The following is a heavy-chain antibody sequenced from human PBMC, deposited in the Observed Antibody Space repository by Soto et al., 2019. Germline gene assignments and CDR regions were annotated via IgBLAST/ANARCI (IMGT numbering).Heavy chain of an antibody. CDR1: GGTFSSYA. Sequence: SVKVSCKASGGTFSSYAISWVRQAPGQGFEWMGGIIPIFGTANYAQKFQGRVTITADESTSTAYMELSSLRSEDTAVYYCASSPYMITFGGVTSDYWGQGTLVTVSS. V-gene: IGHV1-69*13. CDR2: IIPIFGTA. D-gene: IGHD3-16*01. CDR3: ASSPYMITFGGVTSDY. J-gene: IGHJ4*02.